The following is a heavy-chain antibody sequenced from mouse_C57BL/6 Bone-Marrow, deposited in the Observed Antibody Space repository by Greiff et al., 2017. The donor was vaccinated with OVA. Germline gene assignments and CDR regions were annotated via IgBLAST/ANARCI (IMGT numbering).Heavy chain of an antibody. J-gene: IGHJ3*01. CDR2: IWRGGST. D-gene: IGHD2-12*01. CDR3: AKKGDRPTIRGAY. V-gene: IGHV2-5*01. Sequence: VQRVESGPGLVQPSQSLSITCTVSGFSLTSYGVHWVRQSPGKGLEWLGVIWRGGSTDYNAAFMSRLSITKDNSKSQVFFKMNSLQADDTAIYYCAKKGDRPTIRGAYWGQGTLVTVSA. CDR1: GFSLTSYG.